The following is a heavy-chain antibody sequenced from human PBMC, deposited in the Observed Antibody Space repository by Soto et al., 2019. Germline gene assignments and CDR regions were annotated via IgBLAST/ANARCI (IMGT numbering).Heavy chain of an antibody. Sequence: GGSLRLSCAASGFTFSSYSMNWVRQAPGKGLEWVSSISSSSSYIYYADSVKGRFTISRDNAKNSLYLQMNSLRAEDTAVYYCAREYCSGGSCYPYWYFDLWGRGTLVTVSS. CDR2: ISSSSSYI. D-gene: IGHD2-15*01. CDR1: GFTFSSYS. J-gene: IGHJ2*01. CDR3: AREYCSGGSCYPYWYFDL. V-gene: IGHV3-21*01.